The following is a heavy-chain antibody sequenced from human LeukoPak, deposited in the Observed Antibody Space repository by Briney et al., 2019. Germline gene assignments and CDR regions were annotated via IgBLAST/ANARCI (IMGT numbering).Heavy chain of an antibody. CDR1: GFTFSRYW. J-gene: IGHJ4*02. CDR2: MNTDGSRT. V-gene: IGHV3-74*01. D-gene: IGHD2-8*02. CDR3: ASDFTGRDDY. Sequence: GGSLRLSCAASGFTFSRYWMHWVRQAPGKGLVWVSRMNTDGSRTDYADSVKGRFTISRDNAKNILYLQMNSLGAEDTAVDSCASDFTGRDDYWGQGILVTVSS.